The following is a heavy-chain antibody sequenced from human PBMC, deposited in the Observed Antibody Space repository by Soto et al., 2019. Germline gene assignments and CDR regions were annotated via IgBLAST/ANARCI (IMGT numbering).Heavy chain of an antibody. Sequence: QITLKESGPTLVKPTQTLTLTCTFSGFSLSTSGVGVGWIRQPPGKALEWLALIYWDDDKRYSTSLKSRRTITKDTSKNQVVLTMTNIDPVDTATYSCAHRSDSSGSNRPFDYWGQGTLVTVSS. CDR2: IYWDDDK. D-gene: IGHD3-22*01. CDR1: GFSLSTSGVG. V-gene: IGHV2-5*02. CDR3: AHRSDSSGSNRPFDY. J-gene: IGHJ4*02.